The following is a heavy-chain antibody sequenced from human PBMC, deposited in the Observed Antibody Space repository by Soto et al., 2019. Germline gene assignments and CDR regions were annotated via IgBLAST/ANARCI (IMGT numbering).Heavy chain of an antibody. D-gene: IGHD2-15*01. CDR2: ISTYNGDT. CDR3: AREGSRPYYYYGMDV. J-gene: IGHJ6*02. Sequence: QVQLVQSGAEVKKPGASVKVSCKASGYSFTTYGIAWVRQAPGQGLEWMGWISTYNGDTDYAQNLQGRVIMTTDTSTTTAYMELRSLSSDATAVYYCAREGSRPYYYYGMDVWGQGTTVSVSS. CDR1: GYSFTTYG. V-gene: IGHV1-18*01.